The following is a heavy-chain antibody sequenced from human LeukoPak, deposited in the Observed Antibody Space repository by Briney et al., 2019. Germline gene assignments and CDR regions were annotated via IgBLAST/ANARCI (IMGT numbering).Heavy chain of an antibody. D-gene: IGHD3-10*01. CDR2: IKTKTEGGTT. CDR1: GFTFSNAW. V-gene: IGHV3-15*01. J-gene: IGHJ4*02. CDR3: ASYGSGSHDY. Sequence: GGSLRLSCAASGFTFSNAWMNWVRQAPGKGLEWVGRIKTKTEGGTTDYTAPVKGRFTISRDDSKNTVYLQMNSLKTEDTAVYYCASYGSGSHDYWGQGSLVTVSS.